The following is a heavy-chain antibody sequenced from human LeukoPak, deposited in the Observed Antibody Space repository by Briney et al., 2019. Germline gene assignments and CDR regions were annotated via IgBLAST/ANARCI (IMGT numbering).Heavy chain of an antibody. CDR2: ISAYNGNT. V-gene: IGHV1-18*01. CDR3: ARSSYYDSSGGNQFGYGY. J-gene: IGHJ4*02. CDR1: GYTFTSYG. D-gene: IGHD3-22*01. Sequence: EASVKVSCKASGYTFTSYGISWVRQAPGQGLERMGWISAYNGNTNYAQKLQGRVTMTSDTSTSTAYMELRSLRSDDTAVYYCARSSYYDSSGGNQFGYGYWGQGTLVTVSS.